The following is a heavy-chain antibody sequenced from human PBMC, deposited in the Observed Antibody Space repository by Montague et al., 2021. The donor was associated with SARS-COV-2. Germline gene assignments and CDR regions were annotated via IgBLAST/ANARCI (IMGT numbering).Heavy chain of an antibody. J-gene: IGHJ6*02. D-gene: IGHD2-2*01. CDR2: IYHSGST. Sequence: SETLSLTCAVSGGSISSSNWCSWVRPPPGKGLEWIGVIYHSGSTNFNPSLNSRVTISVDKSKNQSSLKLSSVTAADAAVYYCSRGHLGVVPATLGFGVYYYYGLDVWGQGTTVTVAS. CDR3: SRGHLGVVPATLGFGVYYYYGLDV. CDR1: GGSISSSNW. V-gene: IGHV4-4*02.